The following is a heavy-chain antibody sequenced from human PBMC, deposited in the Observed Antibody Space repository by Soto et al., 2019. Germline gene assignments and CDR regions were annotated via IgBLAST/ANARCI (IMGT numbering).Heavy chain of an antibody. CDR1: GVSISSGRYY. CDR3: ASPRQYDYVRVLSAFDI. J-gene: IGHJ3*02. D-gene: IGHD3-16*01. Sequence: SATLSLTCPVSGVSISSGRYYWSWIRQHPGKGLDWIWYTYYSGSTYYNPSLKSRVTITVDPSKVQSSRKRSSGTAADTAVYYCASPRQYDYVRVLSAFDIWGQGTMVTVS. V-gene: IGHV4-31*03. CDR2: TYYSGST.